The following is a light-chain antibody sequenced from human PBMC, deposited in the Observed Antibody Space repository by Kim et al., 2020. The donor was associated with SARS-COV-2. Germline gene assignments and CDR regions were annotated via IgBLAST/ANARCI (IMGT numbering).Light chain of an antibody. V-gene: IGKV3-15*01. J-gene: IGKJ2*01. Sequence: EIVMTQSPATLSVSPGERVTLSCRASQSVTNNLAWYQQKPGQAPRLLIYGASTRATGIPATLSGSGSGTEFTLTISSLQSEDFAVYYCQQYHNWPYTFGQGTKPEI. CDR1: QSVTNN. CDR2: GAS. CDR3: QQYHNWPYT.